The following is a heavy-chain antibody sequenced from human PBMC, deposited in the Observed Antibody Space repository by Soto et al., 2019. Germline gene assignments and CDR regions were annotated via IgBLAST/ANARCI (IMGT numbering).Heavy chain of an antibody. CDR1: GYTFTTYP. J-gene: IGHJ4*02. CDR2: INTGNGNT. D-gene: IGHD6-13*01. Sequence: ASVKVSCKASGYTFTTYPMHWVRQAPGQSLEWMGWINTGNGNTKYSQKFQARVTITRDTSANTGYMQMNSLRAEDTAVYYCARDRARSSWYFDYWGQGTLVTVSS. V-gene: IGHV1-3*04. CDR3: ARDRARSSWYFDY.